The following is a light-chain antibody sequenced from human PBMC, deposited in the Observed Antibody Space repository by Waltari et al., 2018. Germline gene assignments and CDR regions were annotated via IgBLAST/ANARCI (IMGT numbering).Light chain of an antibody. CDR3: ATWDDSLNGLV. Sequence: QSVLTQPPSASGTPGQRVTISCSGTGSNIGSNSVNWYQQIPGTAPKVLIYSNNQRPSGVPGQFSGSKSGTSASLAISGLQSEDEADYYCATWDDSLNGLVFGGGTRLTVL. CDR2: SNN. V-gene: IGLV1-44*01. CDR1: GSNIGSNS. J-gene: IGLJ2*01.